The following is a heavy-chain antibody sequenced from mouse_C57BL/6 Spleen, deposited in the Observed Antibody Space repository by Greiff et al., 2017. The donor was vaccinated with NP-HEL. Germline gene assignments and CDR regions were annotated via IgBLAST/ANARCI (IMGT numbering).Heavy chain of an antibody. J-gene: IGHJ2*01. CDR2: IYPGDGDT. CDR3: ASSDPDNFDY. V-gene: IGHV1-82*01. CDR1: GYAFSSSW. Sequence: VQLQQSGPELVKPGASVKISCKASGYAFSSSWMNWVKQRPGKGLEWIGRIYPGDGDTNYNQKFKGKATLTADKSSSTAYMQLSSLTSEDSAVYYCASSDPDNFDYWGQGTTLTVSS.